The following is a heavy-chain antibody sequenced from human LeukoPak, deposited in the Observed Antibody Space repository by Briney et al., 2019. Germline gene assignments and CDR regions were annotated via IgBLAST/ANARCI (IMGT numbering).Heavy chain of an antibody. Sequence: GGSLRLSCAASGFTFDDYGMSWVRQAPGKGLEWVSGINWNGGSTGYADSVKGRFTISRDNAKNSLYLQMNSLRAEDTALYYCARDLSYDFWSGYPSPWFDPWGQGTLVTVSS. CDR1: GFTFDDYG. CDR3: ARDLSYDFWSGYPSPWFDP. CDR2: INWNGGST. V-gene: IGHV3-20*04. D-gene: IGHD3-3*01. J-gene: IGHJ5*02.